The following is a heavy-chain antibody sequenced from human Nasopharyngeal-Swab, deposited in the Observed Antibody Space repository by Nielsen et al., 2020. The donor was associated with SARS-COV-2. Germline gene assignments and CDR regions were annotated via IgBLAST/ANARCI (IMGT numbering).Heavy chain of an antibody. D-gene: IGHD3-3*01. CDR3: ARLDPFGSEDK. J-gene: IGHJ4*02. V-gene: IGHV4-39*02. CDR2: ILVNRYT. Sequence: SETLSLTCTVSGGSITSSRHRWGWIRQPPGKGLEWIGQILVNRYTEYHPSVRGRITVYADTSENSFSLRLNSVTAADTAVYSCARLDPFGSEDKWGQGTLVTVSS. CDR1: GGSITSSRHR.